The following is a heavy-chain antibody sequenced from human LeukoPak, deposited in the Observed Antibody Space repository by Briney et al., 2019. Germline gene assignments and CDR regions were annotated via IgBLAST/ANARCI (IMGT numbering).Heavy chain of an antibody. D-gene: IGHD3-10*01. V-gene: IGHV1-8*01. Sequence: ASVKVSCTASGYTFTSYDINWVRQATGQGLEWMGWMNPNSGNTGYAQKFQGRVTMTRNTSISTAYMELSSLRSEDTAVYYCARVGPYGSGIDLGVVTIDPWGQGTLVTVSS. J-gene: IGHJ5*02. CDR3: ARVGPYGSGIDLGVVTIDP. CDR1: GYTFTSYD. CDR2: MNPNSGNT.